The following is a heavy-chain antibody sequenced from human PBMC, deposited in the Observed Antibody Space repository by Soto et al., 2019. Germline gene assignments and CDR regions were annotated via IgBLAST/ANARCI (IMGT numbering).Heavy chain of an antibody. CDR3: ARGGDYYYGLDV. Sequence: SVKVSCKASGYTFTNYETIWVRQAPGQGLEWMGWISAFNGQTNYIQKVQGRVTLTTEASTSTAYMELRSLRSDDTAVYYCARGGDYYYGLDVWGQGTTVTVSS. V-gene: IGHV1-18*01. CDR1: GYTFTNYE. D-gene: IGHD3-16*01. J-gene: IGHJ6*02. CDR2: ISAFNGQT.